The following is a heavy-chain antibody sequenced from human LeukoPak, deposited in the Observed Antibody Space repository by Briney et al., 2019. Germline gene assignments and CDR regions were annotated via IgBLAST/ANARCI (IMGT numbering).Heavy chain of an antibody. Sequence: GGSLRLSCAASSEVNFHMYTMTWVRQVPGTGLEWVSAISGSGGSTYYADSVKGRFTISRDNSKNTLYLQMNSLRAEDTAVYYCAKDPLWGYCSSTSCYTSANDYWGQGTLVTVSS. J-gene: IGHJ4*02. D-gene: IGHD2-2*02. V-gene: IGHV3-23*01. CDR1: EVNFHMYT. CDR2: ISGSGGST. CDR3: AKDPLWGYCSSTSCYTSANDY.